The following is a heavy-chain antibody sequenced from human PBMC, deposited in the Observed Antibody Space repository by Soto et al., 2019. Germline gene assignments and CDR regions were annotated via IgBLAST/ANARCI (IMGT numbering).Heavy chain of an antibody. CDR3: ASGFCSGSSSYHAIDI. Sequence: GGSLRVSCAASGFTFSSYAMHWVRQAPGKGLEWVAVISYDGSNKYYADSVKGRFTISRDNSKNTLYLQMNSLRAEDTAVYYCASGFCSGSSSYHAIDISCQG. CDR1: GFTFSSYA. CDR2: ISYDGSNK. J-gene: IGHJ3*02. D-gene: IGHD2-15*01. V-gene: IGHV3-30-3*01.